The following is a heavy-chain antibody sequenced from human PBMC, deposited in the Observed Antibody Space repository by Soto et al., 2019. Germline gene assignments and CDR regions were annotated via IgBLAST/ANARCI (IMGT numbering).Heavy chain of an antibody. Sequence: SETLSLTCTVSGGSISSSSYYWGWIRQPPGKGLEWIGSIYYSGSTYYNPSLKSRVTISVDTSKNQFSLKLSSVTAADTAVYYCASRPITKIYYDILTGYSTEYFDYWGQGTLVTVSS. J-gene: IGHJ4*02. D-gene: IGHD3-9*01. CDR3: ASRPITKIYYDILTGYSTEYFDY. V-gene: IGHV4-39*01. CDR1: GGSISSSSYY. CDR2: IYYSGST.